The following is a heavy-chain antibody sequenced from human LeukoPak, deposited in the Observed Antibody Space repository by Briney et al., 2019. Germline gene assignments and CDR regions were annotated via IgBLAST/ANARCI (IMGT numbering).Heavy chain of an antibody. J-gene: IGHJ4*02. V-gene: IGHV1-18*01. CDR1: GYTFTSYG. Sequence: ASVKVSCKASGYTFTSYGISWVRQAPGQGLEWMGWISAYSGNTNYAQKLQGRVTMTTDTSTSTAYMELRSLRSDDTAVYYCARDIVVVPAAIRPFDYWGQGTLVTVSS. CDR3: ARDIVVVPAAIRPFDY. D-gene: IGHD2-2*02. CDR2: ISAYSGNT.